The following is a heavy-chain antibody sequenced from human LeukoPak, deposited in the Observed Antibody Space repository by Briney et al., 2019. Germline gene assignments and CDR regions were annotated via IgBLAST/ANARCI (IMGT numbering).Heavy chain of an antibody. J-gene: IGHJ4*02. CDR1: GFTFSSYG. CDR3: ARDLTYSSGWYEFDY. Sequence: PGRSLRLSCAASGFTFSSYGMHWFRQAPGKGLEWVAVIWYDGSNKYYADSVKGRFTISRDNSKNTLYLQMNSLRAEDTAVYYCARDLTYSSGWYEFDYWGQGTLVTVSS. D-gene: IGHD6-19*01. V-gene: IGHV3-33*01. CDR2: IWYDGSNK.